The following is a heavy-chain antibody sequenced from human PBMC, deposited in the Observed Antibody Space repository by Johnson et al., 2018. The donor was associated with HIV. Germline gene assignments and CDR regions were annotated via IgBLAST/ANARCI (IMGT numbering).Heavy chain of an antibody. J-gene: IGHJ3*02. CDR1: GFTVSSNY. CDR3: AGGRDGYNFGAFDI. V-gene: IGHV3-53*01. D-gene: IGHD5-24*01. Sequence: EVQLVESGGGLIQPGGSLRLSCAASGFTVSSNYMSWVRQAPGKGLEWVSVIYSGGSTYYADSVKGRFTISRYNSKNTLYLQMNSLRAEDTAVYYCAGGRDGYNFGAFDIWGQGTMVTVSS. CDR2: IYSGGST.